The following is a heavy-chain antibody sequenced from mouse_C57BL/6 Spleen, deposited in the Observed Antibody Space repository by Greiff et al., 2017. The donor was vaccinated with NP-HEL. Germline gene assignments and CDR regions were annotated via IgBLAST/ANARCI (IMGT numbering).Heavy chain of an antibody. Sequence: QVQLKQSGAELMKPGASVTLSCTATAYTFTGYWIEWVKPRPVHGLVWIGEFLPGSGSTTYHEKFTDQAPFHADTSSNTAYMQLSSLTTEDSAIYYCARARGGYYSPWFAYWGQGTLVTVSA. D-gene: IGHD2-12*01. CDR3: ARARGGYYSPWFAY. CDR1: AYTFTGYW. V-gene: IGHV1-9*01. CDR2: FLPGSGST. J-gene: IGHJ3*01.